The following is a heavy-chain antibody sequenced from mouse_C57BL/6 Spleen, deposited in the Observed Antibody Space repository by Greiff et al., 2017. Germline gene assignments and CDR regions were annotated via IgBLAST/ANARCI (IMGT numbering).Heavy chain of an antibody. CDR2: ISNLAYSI. J-gene: IGHJ4*01. CDR1: GFTFSDYG. V-gene: IGHV5-15*04. Sequence: EVMLVESGGGLVQPGGSLKLSCAASGFTFSDYGMAWVRQAPRKGPEWVAFISNLAYSIYYADTVTGRFTIARENAKNTLYLEMSSLRSEDTAMYYCARRESSGSYAMDYWGQGTSVTVSS. D-gene: IGHD3-2*02. CDR3: ARRESSGSYAMDY.